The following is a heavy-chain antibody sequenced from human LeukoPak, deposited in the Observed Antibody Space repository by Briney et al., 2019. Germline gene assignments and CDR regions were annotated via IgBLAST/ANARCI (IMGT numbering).Heavy chain of an antibody. Sequence: GGFLRLSCAASGFTFSSYDMHWVRQATGKGLEWVSAIGTAGDTYYPGSVKGRFTISRENAKNSLYLQMNSLRAEDTAVYYCARAAYYDSSQYFDYWGQGTLVTVSS. V-gene: IGHV3-13*01. CDR1: GFTFSSYD. CDR2: IGTAGDT. J-gene: IGHJ4*02. D-gene: IGHD3-22*01. CDR3: ARAAYYDSSQYFDY.